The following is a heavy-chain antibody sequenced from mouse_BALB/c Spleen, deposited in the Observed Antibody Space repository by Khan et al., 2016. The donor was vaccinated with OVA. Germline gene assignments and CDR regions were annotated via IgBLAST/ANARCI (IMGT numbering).Heavy chain of an antibody. CDR2: IDPANGNT. V-gene: IGHV14-3*02. J-gene: IGHJ4*01. CDR3: ARDGNYFYAMDY. CDR1: GFNIKDTY. D-gene: IGHD2-1*01. Sequence: VQLKQSGAELVKPGASVKLSCTASGFNIKDTYMHWVKQRPEQGLEWIGRIDPANGNTKYDPKFQGKATITADTSSNTAYLQLSSLTSEDTTVYYCARDGNYFYAMDYWGQGTSVTVSS.